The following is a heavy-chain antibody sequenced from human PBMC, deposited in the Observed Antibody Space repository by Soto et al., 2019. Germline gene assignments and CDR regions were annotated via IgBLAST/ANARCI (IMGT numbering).Heavy chain of an antibody. CDR2: INAGNGNT. Sequence: ASVKVSCKASGYTFTSYAMHWVRQAPGQRLEWMGWINAGNGNTKYSQKFQGRVTITRDTSASTAYMELSSLRSEDTAVYYCARVGGFDWLLYDAFDIWGQGTMVTVSS. D-gene: IGHD3-9*01. V-gene: IGHV1-3*01. CDR1: GYTFTSYA. J-gene: IGHJ3*02. CDR3: ARVGGFDWLLYDAFDI.